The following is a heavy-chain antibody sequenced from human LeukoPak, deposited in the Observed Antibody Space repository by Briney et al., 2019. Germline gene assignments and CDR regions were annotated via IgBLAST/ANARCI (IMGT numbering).Heavy chain of an antibody. CDR3: AKSLYGGCDY. D-gene: IGHD3-16*02. V-gene: IGHV3-30-3*02. J-gene: IGHJ4*02. CDR2: ISYDGSNK. Sequence: GRSLRPSCAASGFTFSSYSMHWVRQAPGKGLEWVAVISYDGSNKYNADSVKGRFTIFRDNSKNTVYLQMNSLRVEDTAVYYSAKSLYGGCDYWGQGTVVTVSS. CDR1: GFTFSSYS.